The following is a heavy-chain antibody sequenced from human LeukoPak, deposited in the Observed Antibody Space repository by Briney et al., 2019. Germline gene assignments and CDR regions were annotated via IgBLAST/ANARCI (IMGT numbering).Heavy chain of an antibody. V-gene: IGHV1-8*01. CDR3: ARVPYGFYGMDV. D-gene: IGHD3-10*01. J-gene: IGHJ6*02. CDR2: MSPNSGNT. Sequence: ASVKVSCKASGYTFTSYDINWVRQATGQGLEWMGWMSPNSGNTGYAQKFQGRVTMTRNTSISTAYMELSSLRSEDTAVYYCARVPYGFYGMDVWGQGTTVTVSS. CDR1: GYTFTSYD.